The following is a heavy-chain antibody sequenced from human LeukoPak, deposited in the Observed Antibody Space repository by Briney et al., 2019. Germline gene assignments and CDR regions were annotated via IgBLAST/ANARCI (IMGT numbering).Heavy chain of an antibody. CDR3: ARGPGIAVADFYFDY. V-gene: IGHV1-2*02. D-gene: IGHD6-19*01. Sequence: GASVKVSCKASGNTFTAYYMHWVRQAPGQGLDWMGWINPNSGGTKYAQKFQGRVTMTRDTSITTAYMELSRLRSDDTAVYYCARGPGIAVADFYFDYWGQGTLVTVSS. CDR2: INPNSGGT. J-gene: IGHJ4*02. CDR1: GNTFTAYY.